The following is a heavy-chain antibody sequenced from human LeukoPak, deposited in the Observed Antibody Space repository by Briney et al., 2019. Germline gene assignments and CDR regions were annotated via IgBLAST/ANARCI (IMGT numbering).Heavy chain of an antibody. J-gene: IGHJ4*02. CDR3: ASSFADSSIAVAGTPPLLFDY. V-gene: IGHV1-2*06. CDR2: INPNNGAT. Sequence: ASVKVSCKASGYTFTGYYMHWVRQAPGQGLEWMGRINPNNGATNYAQKLQGRVTITGDTSISTAYMELSSLRSEDTAVYYCASSFADSSIAVAGTPPLLFDYWGQGTLVTVSS. D-gene: IGHD6-19*01. CDR1: GYTFTGYY.